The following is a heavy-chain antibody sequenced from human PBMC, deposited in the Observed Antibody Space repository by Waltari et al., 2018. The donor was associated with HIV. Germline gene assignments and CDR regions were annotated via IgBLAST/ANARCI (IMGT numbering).Heavy chain of an antibody. CDR3: AKDLKARGIDPSLLDT. J-gene: IGHJ1*01. CDR1: GFTFSTFG. V-gene: IGHV3-30*02. Sequence: VRLVASGGGVLQPGGSLTLSGPASGFTFSTFGLNLVRPAPGRGLEWLAFIPYDGTDEYYLESVKARFTISRDNSKNTLFLQMSGLRTDDTAYYFCAKDLKARGIDPSLLDTWGQGTLVTVSS. D-gene: IGHD3-10*01. CDR2: IPYDGTDE.